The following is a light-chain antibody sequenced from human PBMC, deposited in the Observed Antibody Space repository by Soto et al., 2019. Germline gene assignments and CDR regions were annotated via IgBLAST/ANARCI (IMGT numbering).Light chain of an antibody. CDR3: QQSGGPPRT. Sequence: IVWTHLPISLSCSPGERATLSCRASQTVTSIYLAWSQQQPRQPPLLLIYGASRRATGIPDRFSGSGSATDFPLTISLLPPEDFTLYYCQQSGGPPRTFGQGTRVEIK. V-gene: IGKV3-20*01. J-gene: IGKJ1*01. CDR2: GAS. CDR1: QTVTSIY.